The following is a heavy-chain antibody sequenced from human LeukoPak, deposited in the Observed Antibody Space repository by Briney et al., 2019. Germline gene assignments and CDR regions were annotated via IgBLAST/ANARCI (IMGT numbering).Heavy chain of an antibody. CDR2: ISGSGAST. CDR1: GFTFSSYA. CDR3: HYYDSSGYYNYYYGMDV. Sequence: GGSLRLSCAASGFTFSSYAMSWVRQAPGKGLEWVSAISGSGASTYYADSVKGRFTISRDNSKNTLYLQMNSLRAEDTAVYYCHYYDSSGYYNYYYGMDVWGQGTTVTVSS. V-gene: IGHV3-23*01. D-gene: IGHD3-22*01. J-gene: IGHJ6*02.